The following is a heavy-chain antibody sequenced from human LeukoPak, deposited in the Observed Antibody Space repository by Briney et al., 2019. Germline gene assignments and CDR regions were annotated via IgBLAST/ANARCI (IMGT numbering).Heavy chain of an antibody. V-gene: IGHV3-23*01. CDR1: GFPFSNYA. CDR2: IVGSGGST. Sequence: GGSLSLSCAASGFPFSNYAISWVRQAPGRGLEGVSAIVGSGGSTYYADSVKGRFTISRDNSKNTLFLQMNSLRVEDTALYYCSKWGDYDVLTGYYDSDFWGQGTLVTVSS. D-gene: IGHD3-9*01. J-gene: IGHJ4*02. CDR3: SKWGDYDVLTGYYDSDF.